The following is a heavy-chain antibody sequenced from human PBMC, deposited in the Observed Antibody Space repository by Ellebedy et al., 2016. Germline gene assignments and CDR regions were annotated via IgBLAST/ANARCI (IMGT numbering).Heavy chain of an antibody. CDR1: GFTFSSYG. CDR3: ARSPPTRSSGYFDY. Sequence: GGSLRLSCAASGFTFSSYGMHWVRQAPGKGLEWVAVIWYDGSNKYYADSVKGRFTISRDNSKNTLYLQMNSLRDEDTAVYYCARSPPTRSSGYFDYWGQGTLVTVSS. D-gene: IGHD3-22*01. V-gene: IGHV3-33*08. CDR2: IWYDGSNK. J-gene: IGHJ4*02.